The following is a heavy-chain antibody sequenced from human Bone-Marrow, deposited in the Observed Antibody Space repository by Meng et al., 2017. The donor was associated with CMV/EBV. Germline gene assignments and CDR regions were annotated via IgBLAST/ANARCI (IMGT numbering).Heavy chain of an antibody. J-gene: IGHJ4*02. CDR2: INHSGIT. V-gene: IGHV4-34*01. D-gene: IGHD1-26*01. CDR3: ARENSDHTDKADY. CDR1: GGSFSGYY. Sequence: SETLSLTCAVYGGSFSGYYWSWIRQPPGKGLEWIGEINHSGITNYNASLKSRVTISVDTSKKQFSLKLSSVTAADTAVYYRARENSDHTDKADYWGQGTLVNVSS.